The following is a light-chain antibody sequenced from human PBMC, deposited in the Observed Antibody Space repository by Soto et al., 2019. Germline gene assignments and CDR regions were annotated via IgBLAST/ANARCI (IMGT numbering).Light chain of an antibody. V-gene: IGLV2-14*01. CDR2: EVS. J-gene: IGLJ1*01. CDR1: SSDFGGYKS. CDR3: SSYTTSTSYV. Sequence: QSVLTQPASVSGSPGQSITFSCTGTSSDFGGYKSVSWYQQHPGKAPKLIIYEVSNRPSGVSNRFSGSKSGNTASLTISGLQAEDEAEYYCSSYTTSTSYVFGTGTKVTVL.